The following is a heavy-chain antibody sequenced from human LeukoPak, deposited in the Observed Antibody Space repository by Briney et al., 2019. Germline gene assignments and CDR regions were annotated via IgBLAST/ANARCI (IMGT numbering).Heavy chain of an antibody. J-gene: IGHJ4*02. Sequence: SETLSLTCAVYGGSFSGYYWSWIRQPPGKGLEWIGEINHSGSTNYNPSLKSRVTISVDTSKNQFSLKLSSVTAADTAVYYCARGRSYYDFWSGYSHLDYFDYWGQGTLVTVSS. V-gene: IGHV4-34*01. D-gene: IGHD3-3*01. CDR2: INHSGST. CDR1: GGSFSGYY. CDR3: ARGRSYYDFWSGYSHLDYFDY.